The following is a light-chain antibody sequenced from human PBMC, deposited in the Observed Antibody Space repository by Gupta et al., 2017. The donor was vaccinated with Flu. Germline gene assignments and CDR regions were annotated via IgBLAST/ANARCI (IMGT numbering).Light chain of an antibody. CDR2: DAS. V-gene: IGKV3-11*01. Sequence: EIVLTQSPATMSLSPGERANLSCRASQSVSSYLAWYQQKPGQAPRLLIYDASNRATGIPARFSGSGSVTYFTLTISSLDPEDFAVYYCQQRSNWPLTFGGGTKVEIK. CDR1: QSVSSY. CDR3: QQRSNWPLT. J-gene: IGKJ4*01.